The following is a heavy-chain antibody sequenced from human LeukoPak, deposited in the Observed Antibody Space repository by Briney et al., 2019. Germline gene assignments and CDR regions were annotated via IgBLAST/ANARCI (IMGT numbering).Heavy chain of an antibody. Sequence: PGGSLRLSCAASGFTFSSYWMHWDRQAPGKGLVWVSHINPDGSATRYADSVKGRFTISRDNAKNTLYLQMNSLRAEDTAVYYCARDQVGATPIDYWGQGTLVTVSS. CDR3: ARDQVGATPIDY. V-gene: IGHV3-74*01. CDR2: INPDGSAT. D-gene: IGHD1-26*01. CDR1: GFTFSSYW. J-gene: IGHJ4*02.